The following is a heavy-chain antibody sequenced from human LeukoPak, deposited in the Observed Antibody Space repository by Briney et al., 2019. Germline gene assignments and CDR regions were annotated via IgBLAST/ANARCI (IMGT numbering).Heavy chain of an antibody. D-gene: IGHD5-18*01. CDR1: GGSISVYTAYY. CDR2: IFSSGST. CDR3: ARSRGYSYAQHY. J-gene: IGHJ4*02. V-gene: IGHV4-39*01. Sequence: SETLSLTCTVSGGSISVYTAYYWGWIRQLPGKGLEWIGGIFSSGSTYYNPSLKSRVTICVDTAKKKFSLKLSSVTAPDTAVYFCARSRGYSYAQHYWGQGTLVTVSS.